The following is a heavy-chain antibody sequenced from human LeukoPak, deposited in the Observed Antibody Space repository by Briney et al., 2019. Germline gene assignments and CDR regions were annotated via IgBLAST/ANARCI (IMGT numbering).Heavy chain of an antibody. V-gene: IGHV4-38-2*02. CDR2: IYQSGST. D-gene: IGHD3-10*01. CDR3: ARVSMGFGGSEDY. CDR1: GYSISNGYY. Sequence: SETLSLTFSVSGYSISNGYYWGWIRQPPGKGLEWIGSIYQSGSTYYNPSLKSRVTISVDTSRNQFSLKLSSVTAADTAVYYCARVSMGFGGSEDYWGQGTLVTVSS. J-gene: IGHJ4*02.